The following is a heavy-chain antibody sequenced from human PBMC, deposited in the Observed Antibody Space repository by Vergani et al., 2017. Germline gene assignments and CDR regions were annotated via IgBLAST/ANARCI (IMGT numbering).Heavy chain of an antibody. D-gene: IGHD6-6*01. CDR3: AKDSPEKYSSSSGLDFDY. J-gene: IGHJ4*02. CDR2: ISGSGGST. CDR1: GFTFSSYA. Sequence: EVQLLESGGGLVQPGGSLRLSCAASGFTFSSYAMSWVRQAPGKGLEWVSAISGSGGSTYYADSVKGRFTISRDNSKNTLYLQMNSLRAEDTAVYYCAKDSPEKYSSSSGLDFDYWGQGTLVTVSS. V-gene: IGHV3-23*01.